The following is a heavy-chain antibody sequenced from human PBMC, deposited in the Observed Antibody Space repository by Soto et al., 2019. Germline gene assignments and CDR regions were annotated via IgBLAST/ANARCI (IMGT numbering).Heavy chain of an antibody. V-gene: IGHV3-23*01. J-gene: IGHJ3*01. D-gene: IGHD7-27*01. CDR2: ISGSGDET. CDR1: GFTFSVYA. CDR3: AKDRGTGDYAVNAFDS. Sequence: EVQVLESGGDLVQPGGSLRLSCAASGFTFSVYAMCWVRQAPGKGLEWVSTISGSGDETYYADSVKGRFTISRDNSKNWLYLQMNSLRGEDSAIYYCAKDRGTGDYAVNAFDSWGQGTKVTVSS.